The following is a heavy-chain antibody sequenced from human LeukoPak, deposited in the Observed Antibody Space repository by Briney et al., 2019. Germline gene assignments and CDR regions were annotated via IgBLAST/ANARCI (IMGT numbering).Heavy chain of an antibody. J-gene: IGHJ4*02. Sequence: PGGSLRLSCAASGFTFSSYEMNWVRQAPGKGLEWVSYISSSGSTTHYADSAKGRFTISRDNAKKSLYLQMNSLRAEDTAVYYCARDNYDSSGYYFDWGQGTLVTVSS. CDR3: ARDNYDSSGYYFD. CDR1: GFTFSSYE. CDR2: ISSSGSTT. D-gene: IGHD3-22*01. V-gene: IGHV3-48*03.